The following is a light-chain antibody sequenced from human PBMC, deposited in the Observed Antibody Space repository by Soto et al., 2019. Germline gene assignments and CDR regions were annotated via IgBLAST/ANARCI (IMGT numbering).Light chain of an antibody. J-gene: IGKJ1*01. V-gene: IGKV3-15*01. CDR1: QSISSN. Sequence: EAARPQSTATLSVSQGERTTLSFRASQSISSNLAWFQQKPGQAPRLLIYDASPMATGFPARFSGSGSGTDFTSPTSRLEAEDCALYFCLPPSPRRPLAQGTKVDIK. CDR2: DAS. CDR3: LPPSPRRP.